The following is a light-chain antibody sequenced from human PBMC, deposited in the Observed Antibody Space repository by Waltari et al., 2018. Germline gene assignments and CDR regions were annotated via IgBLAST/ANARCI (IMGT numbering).Light chain of an antibody. CDR3: AAWDESLKGWV. CDR2: GND. V-gene: IGLV1-44*01. Sequence: QSVLTQPPSLSGTPGQRVTISCSGSNSNIGSNTVDWYQVLPGTAPKLLIHGNDQRPSGVPDRFSGSKFGASGSPAISGLQPEDESEYYCAAWDESLKGWVFGGGTRLTVL. CDR1: NSNIGSNT. J-gene: IGLJ3*02.